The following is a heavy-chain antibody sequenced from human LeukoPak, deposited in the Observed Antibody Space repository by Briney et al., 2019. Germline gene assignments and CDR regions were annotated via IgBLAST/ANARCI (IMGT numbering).Heavy chain of an antibody. CDR3: ARGVSSSWYIDY. Sequence: KPSETLSLTCAVYGGSFSGYYWSWIRQPPGKGLEWIGEINHSGSTNYNPSLKSRVTISVDTSKNQFSLKLSSVTAADTAVYYCARGVSSSWYIDYWGQGTLVTVSS. V-gene: IGHV4-34*01. D-gene: IGHD6-13*01. CDR1: GGSFSGYY. J-gene: IGHJ4*02. CDR2: INHSGST.